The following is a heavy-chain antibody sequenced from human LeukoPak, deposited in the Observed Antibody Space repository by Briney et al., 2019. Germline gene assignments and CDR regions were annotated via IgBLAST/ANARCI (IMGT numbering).Heavy chain of an antibody. J-gene: IGHJ4*02. CDR1: GFTFSSYW. Sequence: GGSLRLSCAASGFTFSSYWMSWVRQAPGKGLEWVANIKLDGSKKYYVDSVKGRFTISRDNAKNSPYLEMNSLRAEDTAVYYCARDGVATGSDYWGQGTLVTVSS. D-gene: IGHD5-12*01. V-gene: IGHV3-7*03. CDR2: IKLDGSKK. CDR3: ARDGVATGSDY.